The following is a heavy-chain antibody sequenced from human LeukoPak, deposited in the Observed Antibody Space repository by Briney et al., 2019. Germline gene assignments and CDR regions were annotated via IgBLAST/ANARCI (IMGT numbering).Heavy chain of an antibody. D-gene: IGHD5-24*01. CDR1: GYTFTGYY. CDR3: ARTVEMATIEEILFDY. V-gene: IGHV1-46*01. Sequence: ASVKVSCKASGYTFTGYYMHWVRQAPGQGLEWMGIINPSGGSTSYAQKFQGRVTMTRDTSTSTVYMELSSLRSEDTAVYYCARTVEMATIEEILFDYWGQGTLVTVSS. CDR2: INPSGGST. J-gene: IGHJ4*02.